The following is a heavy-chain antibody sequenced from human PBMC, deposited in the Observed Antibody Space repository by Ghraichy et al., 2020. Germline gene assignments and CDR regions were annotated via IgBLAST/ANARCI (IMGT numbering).Heavy chain of an antibody. CDR1: GGSIRDSSNYY. Sequence: SETLSLTCTVSGGSIRDSSNYYWGWIRQSPGKGLEWIGSVYYSGSTYFNPTLKSRVTISVDTSENQFSLRMNSVTAADTAVYYSARHGWQALGASPDHFFDYWGQGILITVSS. V-gene: IGHV4-39*01. J-gene: IGHJ4*02. D-gene: IGHD3-16*01. CDR2: VYYSGST. CDR3: ARHGWQALGASPDHFFDY.